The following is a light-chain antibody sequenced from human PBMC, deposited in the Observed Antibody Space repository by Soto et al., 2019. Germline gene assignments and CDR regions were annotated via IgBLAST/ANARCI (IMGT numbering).Light chain of an antibody. CDR2: DVS. CDR1: SSDVGGYNY. V-gene: IGLV2-14*01. Sequence: QSALTQPASVSGSPGQSITISCTGTSSDVGGYNYVSWYQQHPGKAPKLMIYDVSNRPSGVSNRFSGSKSGNTASLTISGLQEEDEDDYYCSSYTGSSTDVFGSGTKVTVL. J-gene: IGLJ1*01. CDR3: SSYTGSSTDV.